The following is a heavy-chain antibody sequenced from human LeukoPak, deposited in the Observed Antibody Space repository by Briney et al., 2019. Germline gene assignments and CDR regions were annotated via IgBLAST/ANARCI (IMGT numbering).Heavy chain of an antibody. D-gene: IGHD6-25*01. V-gene: IGHV3-43*01. CDR3: AKDSQRQYNYYYMDV. Sequence: PGGSLRLSCAASGFTFDDYTMHWARQAPGKGLEWVSLISWDGGSTYYADSVKGRFTISRDNSKNSLYLQMSSLRTEDTALYYCAKDSQRQYNYYYMDVWGKGTTVTVSS. CDR2: ISWDGGST. CDR1: GFTFDDYT. J-gene: IGHJ6*03.